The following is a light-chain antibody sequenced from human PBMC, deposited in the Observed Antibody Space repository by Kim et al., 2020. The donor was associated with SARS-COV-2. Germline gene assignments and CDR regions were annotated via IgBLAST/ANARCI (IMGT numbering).Light chain of an antibody. CDR2: QDS. CDR3: QAWDSTL. V-gene: IGLV3-1*01. J-gene: IGLJ2*01. Sequence: SYELTQPPSVSVSPGQTASITCSGDKLGDKYACWYQQKPGQFPVLVIYQDSKRPSGIPERFSGSNSGNTGTLNISGTQAMDEADYYCQAWDSTLVGGGTQVTVL. CDR1: KLGDKY.